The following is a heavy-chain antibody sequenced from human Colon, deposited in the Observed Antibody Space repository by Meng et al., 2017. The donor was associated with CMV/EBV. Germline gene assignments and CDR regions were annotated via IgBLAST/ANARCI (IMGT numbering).Heavy chain of an antibody. Sequence: GESLKISCAASGFTFSSYAMHWVRQAPGKGLEWVSSISSGSAYIYYADSVKGRFTISRDNAKNSLYLQMNSLRAEDTAVYYCARAQGGYTYSGMDVWGQGTTVTVSS. CDR1: GFTFSSYA. J-gene: IGHJ6*02. V-gene: IGHV3-21*01. D-gene: IGHD5-12*01. CDR3: ARAQGGYTYSGMDV. CDR2: ISSGSAYI.